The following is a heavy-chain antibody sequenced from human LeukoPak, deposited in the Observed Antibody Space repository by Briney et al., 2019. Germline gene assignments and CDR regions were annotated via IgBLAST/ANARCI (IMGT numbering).Heavy chain of an antibody. D-gene: IGHD5-24*01. J-gene: IGHJ3*02. CDR3: ASGWLQSHDASDI. Sequence: SVKVSCKASGGTFSSYTISWVRQAPGQGLEWMGRIIPILGIANYAQKFQGRVTITADKSTSTAYMELSSLRSEDTAVYYCASGWLQSHDASDIWGQGTMVTVSS. V-gene: IGHV1-69*02. CDR2: IIPILGIA. CDR1: GGTFSSYT.